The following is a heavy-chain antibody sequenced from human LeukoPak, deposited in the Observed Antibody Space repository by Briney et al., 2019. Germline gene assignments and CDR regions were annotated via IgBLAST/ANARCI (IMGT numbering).Heavy chain of an antibody. CDR3: ARAGGYNWNDEGPFDY. Sequence: PGGSLRLSCAASGFTVSSNYMSWVRQAPGKGLEWVSVIYSGGSTYYADSVKGRFTISRHNSKNTLYLQMNSLRAEDTAVYYSARAGGYNWNDEGPFDYWGQGTLVTVSS. CDR1: GFTVSSNY. CDR2: IYSGGST. J-gene: IGHJ4*02. D-gene: IGHD1-20*01. V-gene: IGHV3-53*04.